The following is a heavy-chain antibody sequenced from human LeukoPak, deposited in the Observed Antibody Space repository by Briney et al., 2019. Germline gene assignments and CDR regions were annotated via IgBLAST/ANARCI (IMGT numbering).Heavy chain of an antibody. Sequence: GGSLRLSCAASGFTFSNDAMSWVRQAPGKGPDWVSGISASDGTTRYADSVKGRFTISRDNSKNTLYLQMISLRAEDTAVYYCAKVATWRGLYYFDYWGQGTLVTVSS. CDR2: ISASDGTT. V-gene: IGHV3-23*01. CDR1: GFTFSNDA. CDR3: AKVATWRGLYYFDY. J-gene: IGHJ4*02. D-gene: IGHD2-8*02.